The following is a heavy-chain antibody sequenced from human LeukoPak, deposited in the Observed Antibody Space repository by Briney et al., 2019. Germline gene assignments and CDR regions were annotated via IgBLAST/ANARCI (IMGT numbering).Heavy chain of an antibody. CDR3: ARERTLSGSFFDY. CDR2: INISGST. D-gene: IGHD1-26*01. CDR1: GGSISGSSYY. V-gene: IGHV4-39*07. J-gene: IGHJ4*02. Sequence: SETLSLTCTVSGGSISGSSYYWGWIRQPPGKGLEWIGRINISGSTNYNPSLKSRVTISLDTSKNQFSVGLSSVTAADTAVYYCARERTLSGSFFDYWGQGTLVTVSS.